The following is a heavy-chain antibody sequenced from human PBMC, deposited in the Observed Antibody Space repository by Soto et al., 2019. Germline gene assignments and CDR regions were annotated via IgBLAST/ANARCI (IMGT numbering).Heavy chain of an antibody. D-gene: IGHD2-2*01. CDR3: ARDRTVVVPALDAFDI. V-gene: IGHV3-21*01. Sequence: GGSLRLSCAASGFTFSSYSMNWVRQAPGKGLEWVSSISSSSSYIYYADSVRGRFTISRDNAKNSLYLQMNSLRAEDTAVYYCARDRTVVVPALDAFDIWGQGTMVTVSS. J-gene: IGHJ3*02. CDR2: ISSSSSYI. CDR1: GFTFSSYS.